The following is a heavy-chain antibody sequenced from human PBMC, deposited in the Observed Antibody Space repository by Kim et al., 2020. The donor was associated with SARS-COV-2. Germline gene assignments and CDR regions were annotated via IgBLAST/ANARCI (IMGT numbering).Heavy chain of an antibody. Sequence: SETLSLTCAVYGGSFSGYYWSWIRQPPGKGLEWIGEINHSGSTNYNPSLKSRVTISVDTSKNQFSLKLSSVTAADTAVYYCARGTGNIAALFNPWGQGTLVTVSS. CDR1: GGSFSGYY. CDR3: ARGTGNIAALFNP. D-gene: IGHD6-6*01. J-gene: IGHJ5*02. V-gene: IGHV4-34*01. CDR2: INHSGST.